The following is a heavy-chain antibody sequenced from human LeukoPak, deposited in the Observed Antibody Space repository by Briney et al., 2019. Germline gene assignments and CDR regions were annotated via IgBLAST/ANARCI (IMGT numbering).Heavy chain of an antibody. D-gene: IGHD4-23*01. CDR3: AKDYGGTRRAIDI. J-gene: IGHJ3*02. CDR2: LNYDGTTT. CDR1: GFTFSSYA. Sequence: GGSLRLSCSASGFTFSSYAMHWVRQAPGKGLVWVSRLNYDGTTTIYADSVKGRFTISRDNAKNTLYLQMNSLRVEDMAVYYCAKDYGGTRRAIDIWGQGTMVTVSS. V-gene: IGHV3-74*01.